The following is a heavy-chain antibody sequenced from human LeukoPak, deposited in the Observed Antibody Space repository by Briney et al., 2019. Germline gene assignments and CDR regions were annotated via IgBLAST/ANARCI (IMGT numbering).Heavy chain of an antibody. J-gene: IGHJ3*02. V-gene: IGHV5-10-1*01. CDR3: ARQGGFYDNRGYNDAFNI. D-gene: IGHD3-22*01. Sequence: GESLKISCKGSGYRFTNYWISWVRQMPGKGLEWMGRIDPSDSYTNYSPSFQGHVTISVDKSISTAYLQWSSLKASDTAMYYCARQGGFYDNRGYNDAFNIWGQGTVVTVSS. CDR2: IDPSDSYT. CDR1: GYRFTNYW.